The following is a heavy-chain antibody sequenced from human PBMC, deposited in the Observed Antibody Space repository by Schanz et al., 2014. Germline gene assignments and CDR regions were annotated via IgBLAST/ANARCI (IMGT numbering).Heavy chain of an antibody. V-gene: IGHV3-11*05. CDR1: GLNFDYYG. CDR2: ISGSSIHK. D-gene: IGHD3-3*01. CDR3: ARFLARYQYYGVDV. J-gene: IGHJ6*02. Sequence: QVQLVESGGGVVQPGRSLRLSCATSGLNFDYYGMNWIRQAPGKGLEWVSHISGSSIHKNYADSVKGRFSISRDNGETSVYLQINSLRVEDTAVYYCARFLARYQYYGVDVWGQGTTVIVSS.